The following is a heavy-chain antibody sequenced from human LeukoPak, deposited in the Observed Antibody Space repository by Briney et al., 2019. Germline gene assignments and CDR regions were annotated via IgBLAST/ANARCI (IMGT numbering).Heavy chain of an antibody. CDR3: AREGWGYYFDF. J-gene: IGHJ4*02. D-gene: IGHD7-27*01. V-gene: IGHV4-59*02. Sequence: SETLSLTCTVSGGSVSSYYWSWIRQPPGKGLEWIGYIYYTGTTNYNPSLKSRLTISVDTSKNQFSLNLSSVTSADTAVYYCAREGWGYYFDFWGQGTLVTVSS. CDR1: GGSVSSYY. CDR2: IYYTGTT.